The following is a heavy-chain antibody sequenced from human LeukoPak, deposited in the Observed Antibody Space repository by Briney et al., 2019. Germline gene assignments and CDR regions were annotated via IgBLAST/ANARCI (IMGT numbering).Heavy chain of an antibody. CDR3: ARSTVTTLLDFGY. V-gene: IGHV4-59*01. J-gene: IGHJ4*02. CDR1: GGSISSYY. CDR2: IYYSGST. D-gene: IGHD4-17*01. Sequence: NPSETLSLTCTVSGGSISSYYWSWIRQPPGKGLEWIGYIYYSGSTNYNPSLKSRVTISVDTSKNQFSLKLSSVTAADTAVYYCARSTVTTLLDFGYWGQGTLVTVSS.